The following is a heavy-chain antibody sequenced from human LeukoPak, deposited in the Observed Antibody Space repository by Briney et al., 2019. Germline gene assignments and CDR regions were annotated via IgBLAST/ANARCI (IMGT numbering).Heavy chain of an antibody. CDR1: GFTFSSYW. V-gene: IGHV3-7*01. J-gene: IGHJ4*02. Sequence: GGSLRLSCAASGFTFSSYWMSWVRQAPGKGLEWVANMNYDGSEKYYVDSVKGRFTTSRENAKNSLYLQMNSLRAEDTAVYYCARDIEAAGLFLDYWGQGTLVTVSS. CDR2: MNYDGSEK. CDR3: ARDIEAAGLFLDY. D-gene: IGHD6-13*01.